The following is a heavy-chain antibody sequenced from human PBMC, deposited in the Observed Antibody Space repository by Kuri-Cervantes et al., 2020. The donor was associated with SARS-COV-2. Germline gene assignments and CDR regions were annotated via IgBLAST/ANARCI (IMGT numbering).Heavy chain of an antibody. J-gene: IGHJ6*03. CDR3: TTAGRSITIFGVVTNMDV. Sequence: GESLKISCAASGFTFSSYGMHWVRQAPGKGLEWVAFTRYDGSNKYYADSVKGRFTISRDNSKNTLYLQMNSLRAEDTAVYYCTTAGRSITIFGVVTNMDVWGKGTTVTVSS. D-gene: IGHD3-3*01. CDR2: TRYDGSNK. CDR1: GFTFSSYG. V-gene: IGHV3-30*02.